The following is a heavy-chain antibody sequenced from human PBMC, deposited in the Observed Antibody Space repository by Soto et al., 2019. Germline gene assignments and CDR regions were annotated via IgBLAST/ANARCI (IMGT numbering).Heavy chain of an antibody. CDR3: VGLYGSRPDY. CDR2: IIPIFGTA. CDR1: GGTFSSYA. V-gene: IGHV1-69*06. J-gene: IGHJ4*02. D-gene: IGHD2-8*01. Sequence: SVKVSCKVSGGTFSSYAISWVRQAPGQGLEWMGGIIPIFGTANYAQKFQGRVTITADKSTSTAYMELSSLRSEDTAVYYCVGLYGSRPDYWGQGTLVTVSS.